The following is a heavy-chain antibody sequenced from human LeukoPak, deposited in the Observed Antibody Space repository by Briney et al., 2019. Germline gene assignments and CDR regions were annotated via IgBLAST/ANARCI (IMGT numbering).Heavy chain of an antibody. CDR2: IYYSGST. V-gene: IGHV4-59*01. CDR3: AKNTWELLQ. D-gene: IGHD1-26*01. CDR1: GVSISSYY. Sequence: SETLSLTCTVSGVSISSYYWSWLRQPPGKGLEWIGYIYYSGSTNYNPSLKSRVTISVDTSKNQFSLKLSSVTAADTAVYYCAKNTWELLQWGQGTLVTVSS. J-gene: IGHJ4*02.